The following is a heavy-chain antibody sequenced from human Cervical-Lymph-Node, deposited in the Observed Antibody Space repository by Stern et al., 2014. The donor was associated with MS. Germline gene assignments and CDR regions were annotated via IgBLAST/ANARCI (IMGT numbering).Heavy chain of an antibody. V-gene: IGHV3-33*01. CDR3: ARSSSSGWDY. J-gene: IGHJ4*02. CDR2: LWYDGRNK. Sequence: VHLVESGGTVVQPGTSLRLSCEGSGFPFSNHGMNWVRRAPGKGLEWVASLWYDGRNKMYEDSVKGRFTISRDNSKNTLYLQMDTLRVEDTAVYYCARSSSSGWDYWGPGTLVTVSS. CDR1: GFPFSNHG. D-gene: IGHD6-25*01.